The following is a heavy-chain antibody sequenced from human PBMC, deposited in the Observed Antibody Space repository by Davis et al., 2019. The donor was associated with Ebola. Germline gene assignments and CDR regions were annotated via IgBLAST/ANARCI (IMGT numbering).Heavy chain of an antibody. CDR1: GFTFSQYA. CDR2: LSSGAIRT. V-gene: IGHV3-23*01. D-gene: IGHD4-11*01. CDR3: VKDYRKGRQDYNNYVDL. Sequence: PGGSLRLSCAASGFTFSQYAMSWVRQAPGKGLEWVSTLSSGAIRTYYAESVKGRFTISRDNSKNTLDLQMNSLRVEDTAVYHCVKDYRKGRQDYNNYVDLWGQGTMVTVS. J-gene: IGHJ3*01.